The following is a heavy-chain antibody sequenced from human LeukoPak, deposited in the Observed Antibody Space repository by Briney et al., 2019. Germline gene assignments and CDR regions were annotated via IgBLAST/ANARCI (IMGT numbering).Heavy chain of an antibody. CDR2: ISSSSSTI. CDR3: ARGPTGYYYGMDV. V-gene: IGHV3-48*02. D-gene: IGHD1-14*01. Sequence: GGSLRLSCAASGFTFSSYAMSWVRQAPGKGLEWVSYISSSSSTIYYADSVKGRFTISRDNAKNSLYLQMNSLRDEDTAVYYCARGPTGYYYGMDVWGQGTTVTVSS. J-gene: IGHJ6*02. CDR1: GFTFSSYA.